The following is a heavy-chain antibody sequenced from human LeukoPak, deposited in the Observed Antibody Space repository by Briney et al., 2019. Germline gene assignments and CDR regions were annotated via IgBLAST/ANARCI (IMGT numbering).Heavy chain of an antibody. J-gene: IGHJ4*02. V-gene: IGHV4-59*01. CDR2: IYYSGST. D-gene: IGHD3-3*01. Sequence: PSETLSLTCTVSGGSISSYYWSWIRQPPGKGLEWIGYIYYSGSTNYNPYLKRRVNISVDTSKNQFSLKLSSVTAADTAVYYCARVTFWSGYSLFDYWGQGTLVTVSS. CDR3: ARVTFWSGYSLFDY. CDR1: GGSISSYY.